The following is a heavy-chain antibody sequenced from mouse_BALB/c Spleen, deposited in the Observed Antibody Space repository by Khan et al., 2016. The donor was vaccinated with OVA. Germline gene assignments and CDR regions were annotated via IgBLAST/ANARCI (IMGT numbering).Heavy chain of an antibody. CDR3: ARKREPDYFDY. CDR1: GFSLTSYG. Sequence: VQLQESGPGLVAPSQSLSITCPVSGFSLTSYGVHWIRQPPGKGLEWLGVIWAGGSTNYNSALMSRLSISKDNSKSQVFLKMNSLQTDDTAMYFCARKREPDYFDYWGQGTTLTVSS. V-gene: IGHV2-9*02. CDR2: IWAGGST. J-gene: IGHJ2*01.